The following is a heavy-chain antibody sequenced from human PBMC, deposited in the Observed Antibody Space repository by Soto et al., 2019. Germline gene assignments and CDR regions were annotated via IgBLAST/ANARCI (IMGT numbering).Heavy chain of an antibody. J-gene: IGHJ4*02. CDR3: ARHSPHTGSYYAFFDY. D-gene: IGHD1-26*01. CDR2: IDPRDSYP. Sequence: PGESLKISCGTSGYSFTDYWITWVRQMPGKGLEWMGKIDPRDSYPNYSPSIKGHVTISIDKSSSTSYLQWSSLKASDTAMYYCARHSPHTGSYYAFFDYWGQGTQVTVSS. V-gene: IGHV5-10-1*01. CDR1: GYSFTDYW.